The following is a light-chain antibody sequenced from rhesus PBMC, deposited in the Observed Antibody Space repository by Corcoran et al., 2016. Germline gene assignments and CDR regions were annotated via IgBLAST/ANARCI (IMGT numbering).Light chain of an antibody. V-gene: IGKV1-25*01. J-gene: IGKJ4*01. CDR3: QQHNSDPLT. CDR1: QGISSY. Sequence: DIQMTQSPSSLSASVGDTVTITCRASQGISSYLAWYQQKPGKAPKLLIYKASTLQSGVPSRFRASGAGTDFTLTISSLQPEDFATYYCQQHNSDPLTFGGGTKVELK. CDR2: KAS.